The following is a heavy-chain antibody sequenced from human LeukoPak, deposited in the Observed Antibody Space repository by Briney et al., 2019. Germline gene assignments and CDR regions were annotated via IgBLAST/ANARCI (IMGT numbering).Heavy chain of an antibody. CDR3: AVRYSYGPDAFDI. D-gene: IGHD5-18*01. J-gene: IGHJ3*02. CDR2: INPSGGST. CDR1: GYTFTSYY. V-gene: IGHV1-46*01. Sequence: ASVKVSCKASGYTFTSYYMHWVRQAPGQGLEWMGIINPSGGSTSYAQKFQGRVTMTRDTSTSTVYMELSNLRSEDTAVYYCAVRYSYGPDAFDIWGQGTMVTVSS.